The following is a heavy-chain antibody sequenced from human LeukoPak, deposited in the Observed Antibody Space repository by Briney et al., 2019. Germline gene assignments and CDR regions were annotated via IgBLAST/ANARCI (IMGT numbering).Heavy chain of an antibody. CDR3: ARQGYTASHYFFDY. J-gene: IGHJ4*02. Sequence: ASETLSLTCTVSSGSINSYYWGWVRQPAGRGLEWIGRIYTTGNTNYNPSLKSRLTMSVDTSKRQFPLNLRSVTAADTAIYYCARQGYTASHYFFDYWSQGTLVTVSS. CDR2: IYTTGNT. V-gene: IGHV4-4*07. CDR1: SGSINSYY. D-gene: IGHD3-16*02.